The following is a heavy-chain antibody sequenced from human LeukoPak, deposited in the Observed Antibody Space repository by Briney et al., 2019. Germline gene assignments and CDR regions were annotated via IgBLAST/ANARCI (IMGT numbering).Heavy chain of an antibody. CDR3: AKNGGTYFY. V-gene: IGHV3-23*01. Sequence: GGSLRLSCAASGFAFVDHGMTWVRQAPGKGLEWVSTISDSGESTYYTDSVKGRFTISRDNSENTVYLQMDSLRADDTAVYFCAKNGGTYFYWGQGTRVTVSS. J-gene: IGHJ4*02. D-gene: IGHD1-26*01. CDR2: ISDSGEST. CDR1: GFAFVDHG.